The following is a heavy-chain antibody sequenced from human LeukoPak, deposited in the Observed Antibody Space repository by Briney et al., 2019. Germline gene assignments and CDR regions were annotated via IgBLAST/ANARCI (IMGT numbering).Heavy chain of an antibody. CDR3: ARDRSDGYNKNAC. Sequence: PGGSLRLSCAASGFTFSNNWMSWVRQAPGKGMEWVYNIKQDGSEKTYVDPVEGRFTISRDNAKNSLYLQMNSLRVEDTAVYYCARDRSDGYNKNACWSQGTLVTAPS. CDR1: GFTFSNNW. V-gene: IGHV3-7*01. D-gene: IGHD5-24*01. CDR2: IKQDGSEK. J-gene: IGHJ4*02.